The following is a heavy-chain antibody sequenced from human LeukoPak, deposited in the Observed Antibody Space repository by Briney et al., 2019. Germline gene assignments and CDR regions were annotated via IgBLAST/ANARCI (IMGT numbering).Heavy chain of an antibody. Sequence: PGGSLRLPCSVSGFTFSTYVMHWVRQAPGKGLEYVSAISSNGDNTYYADSVKGRLTISRDNSKNTLYLQMSSLRADDTAVYYCVRGTGYWGQGTLVTVSS. CDR1: GFTFSTYV. J-gene: IGHJ4*02. V-gene: IGHV3-64D*06. CDR2: ISSNGDNT. CDR3: VRGTGY.